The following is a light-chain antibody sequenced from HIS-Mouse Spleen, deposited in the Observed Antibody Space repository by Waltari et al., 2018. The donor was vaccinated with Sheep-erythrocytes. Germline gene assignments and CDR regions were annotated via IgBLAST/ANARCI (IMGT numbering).Light chain of an antibody. V-gene: IGLV2-11*01. CDR3: CSYAGSYNHV. CDR2: DVS. Sequence: QSALTQPRSVSGSPGQSVTISCTGTSSDVGGYNYVSWYQQHPGKAPKLMLYDVSKRPSRVPDRFSGSKSGNTASLPISGLQAEDEADYYCCSYAGSYNHVFATGTKVTVL. CDR1: SSDVGGYNY. J-gene: IGLJ1*01.